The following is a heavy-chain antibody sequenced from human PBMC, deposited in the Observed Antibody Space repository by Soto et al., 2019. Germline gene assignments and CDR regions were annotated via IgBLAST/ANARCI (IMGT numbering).Heavy chain of an antibody. CDR1: GFTFSNAW. CDR2: IKSKTDGGTT. CDR3: TPRVIVGTPVWFDP. Sequence: EVQLVESGGGLVKPGGSLRLSCAASGFTFSNAWLNWVRQAPGKGLEWVGRIKSKTDGGTTDYPAPVKGRFTISRDDSKNTLYLQMNSLRTEDTAVYYCTPRVIVGTPVWFDPWGQGTLVTVSS. D-gene: IGHD1-26*01. V-gene: IGHV3-15*07. J-gene: IGHJ5*02.